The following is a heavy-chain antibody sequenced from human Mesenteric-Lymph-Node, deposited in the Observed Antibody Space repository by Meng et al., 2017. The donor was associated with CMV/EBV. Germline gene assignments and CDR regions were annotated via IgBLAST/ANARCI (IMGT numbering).Heavy chain of an antibody. J-gene: IGHJ4*02. CDR1: VFTFSNAW. CDR3: TTVRGYSGYDLDC. V-gene: IGHV3-15*01. CDR2: IKSKTDGGTT. D-gene: IGHD5-12*01. Sequence: SVFTFSNAWMSWVRQAPGKGLEWVGRIKSKTDGGTTDYAAPVKGRFTISRDDSKNTLYLQMNSLKTEDTAVYYCTTVRGYSGYDLDCWGQGTLVTVSS.